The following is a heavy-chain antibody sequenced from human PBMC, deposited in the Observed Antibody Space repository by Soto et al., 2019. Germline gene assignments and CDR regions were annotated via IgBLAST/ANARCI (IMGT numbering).Heavy chain of an antibody. CDR3: AKMTPYGGNYRDAFDV. CDR1: GFTFNSYW. CDR2: IDGDEDSTT. Sequence: EVQLVESGGGLVQPGGSLRLSCAASGFTFNSYWMQWVRHAPGKGLEWVSRIDGDEDSTTNYADSVKGRFTISRDNVKNTLYLQMNSLRAEDTAVYYCAKMTPYGGNYRDAFDVWGRGTMVTVAS. J-gene: IGHJ3*01. D-gene: IGHD1-26*01. V-gene: IGHV3-74*01.